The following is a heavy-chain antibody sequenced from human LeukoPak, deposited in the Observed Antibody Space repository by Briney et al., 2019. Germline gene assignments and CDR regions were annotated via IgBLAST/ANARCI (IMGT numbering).Heavy chain of an antibody. Sequence: TSETLSLTCTVSGGSISSSSYYWGWIRQPPGKGLEWIGSTSYSGSTYYNPSLKSRVTISVDTSKNQFSLKLSSVTAADTAVYYCARREGYEGWFDPWGQGTLVTVSS. D-gene: IGHD5-12*01. CDR2: TSYSGST. CDR1: GGSISSSSYY. CDR3: ARREGYEGWFDP. V-gene: IGHV4-39*01. J-gene: IGHJ5*02.